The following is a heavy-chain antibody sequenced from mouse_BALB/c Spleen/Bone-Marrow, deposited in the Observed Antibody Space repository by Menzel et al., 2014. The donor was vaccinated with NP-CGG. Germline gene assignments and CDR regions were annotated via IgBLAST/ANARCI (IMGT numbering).Heavy chain of an antibody. CDR3: ARSADWYFDV. V-gene: IGHV3-2*02. Sequence: DVKLQESGPGLVKPPQSLSLTCTVTGYSITSDYAWNWIRQFPGNKLEWMGYIIYSGSTSYDPSLKSRISITRDTSNNQFFLQLNSVTTEDTATYSCARSADWYFDVWGAGTTVTVSS. CDR1: GYSITSDYA. CDR2: IIYSGST. J-gene: IGHJ1*01.